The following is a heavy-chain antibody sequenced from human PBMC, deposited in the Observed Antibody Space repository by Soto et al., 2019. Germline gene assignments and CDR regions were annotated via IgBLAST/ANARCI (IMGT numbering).Heavy chain of an antibody. Sequence: QLQLQESGSGLVKPSQTLSLTCAVSGGSISSGGYSWSWIRQPPGKGLEWIGYMYHSGKTNYNPSFKSRVTISVERSKNQFSLNLSSVTAADTAVYYCARGRGWFDPWGQGTLVTVSS. V-gene: IGHV4-30-2*01. CDR2: MYHSGKT. J-gene: IGHJ5*02. CDR1: GGSISSGGYS. CDR3: ARGRGWFDP.